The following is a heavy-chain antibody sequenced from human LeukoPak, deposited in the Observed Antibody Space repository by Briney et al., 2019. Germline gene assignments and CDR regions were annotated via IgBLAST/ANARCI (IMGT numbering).Heavy chain of an antibody. CDR2: ISYDGSNK. Sequence: PGRSLRLSCAASGLTLSSYGTHWVRHAPSKGLEWGAVISYDGSNKYYADSVKGRFTSSRNNSKNTPYMQINRLRSEDTAVYYCAKKSGYSSYHDAFDSWGQGTMVTVSS. J-gene: IGHJ3*02. V-gene: IGHV3-30*18. D-gene: IGHD6-13*01. CDR3: AKKSGYSSYHDAFDS. CDR1: GLTLSSYG.